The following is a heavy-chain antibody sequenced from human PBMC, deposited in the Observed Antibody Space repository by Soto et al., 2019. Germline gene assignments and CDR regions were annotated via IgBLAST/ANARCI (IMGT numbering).Heavy chain of an antibody. Sequence: PSETLSLTCTVSGGSISSSNWWSWVRQPPGKGLEWIGEIYHSGSTNYNPSLKSRVTISVDKSKNQFSLKLSSVTAADTAVYYCARDFGYSGSIDYWGQGTLVTVSS. V-gene: IGHV4-4*02. D-gene: IGHD1-26*01. CDR3: ARDFGYSGSIDY. CDR1: GGSISSSNW. CDR2: IYHSGST. J-gene: IGHJ4*02.